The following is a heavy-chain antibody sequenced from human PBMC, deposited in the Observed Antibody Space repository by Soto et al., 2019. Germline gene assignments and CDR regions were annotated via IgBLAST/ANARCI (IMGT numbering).Heavy chain of an antibody. CDR3: ARALYSSFPRYYYYGMDV. Sequence: QVQLQESGPGLVKPSQTLSLTCTVSGGSISSGDYYWSWIRQPPGKGLEWIGYIYYSGSTYYNPSLKSRVTISVXPXXXQXXLKLSSVTAADTAVYYCARALYSSFPRYYYYGMDVWGQGTTVTVSS. V-gene: IGHV4-30-4*01. CDR2: IYYSGST. J-gene: IGHJ6*02. D-gene: IGHD4-4*01. CDR1: GGSISSGDYY.